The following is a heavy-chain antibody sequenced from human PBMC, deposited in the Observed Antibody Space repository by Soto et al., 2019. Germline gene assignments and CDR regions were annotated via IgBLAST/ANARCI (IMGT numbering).Heavy chain of an antibody. CDR2: IYHGGST. V-gene: IGHV4-4*02. Sequence: QVQLQESGPGLVKPSGTLSLTCGVSRGSISASFWWTWVRQSPGKGLEWIGRIYHGGSTNYNPSPRSRVTISIDESKNHFSLRLTSVTAADTAVYYCVTSLNYDFWRDGGRHYYFDSGGQGILVTVSS. J-gene: IGHJ4*02. D-gene: IGHD3-3*01. CDR3: VTSLNYDFWRDGGRHYYFDS. CDR1: RGSISASFW.